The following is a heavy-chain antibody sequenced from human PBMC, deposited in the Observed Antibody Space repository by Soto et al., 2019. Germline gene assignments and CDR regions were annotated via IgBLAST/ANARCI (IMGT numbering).Heavy chain of an antibody. Sequence: GGSLRLSCAASGFTFSSYSMNWVRQAPGKGLEWVSYISGSSGTIYYADSVKGRFTISRDNAKNSLYLQMNSLRAEDTAVYYCARLYSSGAYWGRGALVTVSS. V-gene: IGHV3-48*01. J-gene: IGHJ4*02. CDR1: GFTFSSYS. CDR2: ISGSSGTI. CDR3: ARLYSSGAY. D-gene: IGHD3-10*01.